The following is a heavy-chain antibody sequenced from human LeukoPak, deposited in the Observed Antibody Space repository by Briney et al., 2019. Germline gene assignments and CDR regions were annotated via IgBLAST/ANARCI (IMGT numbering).Heavy chain of an antibody. J-gene: IGHJ6*03. Sequence: ASVKVSCTASGYTFTSYGISWVRQAPGQGLEWMGWISAYNGNTNYAQKLQGRVTMTTDTYTSTAYMELRSLRSDDTAVYYCARDYSSGYSYYYYMDVWGKGTTVTVSS. CDR2: ISAYNGNT. D-gene: IGHD3-22*01. CDR1: GYTFTSYG. CDR3: ARDYSSGYSYYYYMDV. V-gene: IGHV1-18*01.